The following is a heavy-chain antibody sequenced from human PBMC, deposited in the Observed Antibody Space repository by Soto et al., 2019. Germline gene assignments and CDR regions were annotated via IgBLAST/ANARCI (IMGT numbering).Heavy chain of an antibody. Sequence: GGSLRLSCAASGFTFSSYGMHWVRQAPGKGLEWVAVIWYDGSNKYYADSVKGRFTISRDNSKNTLYLQMNSLRAEDTAVYYCARDFFSGDHYYGSGSPDYWGQGTLVTVSS. V-gene: IGHV3-33*01. CDR1: GFTFSSYG. CDR2: IWYDGSNK. D-gene: IGHD3-10*01. J-gene: IGHJ4*02. CDR3: ARDFFSGDHYYGSGSPDY.